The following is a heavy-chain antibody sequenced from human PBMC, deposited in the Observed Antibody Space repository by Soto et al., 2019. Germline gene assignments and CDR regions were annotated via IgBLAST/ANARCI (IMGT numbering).Heavy chain of an antibody. Sequence: SETLSLTCAVSGGSISNNNLWSLVRQPPGKGLEWIGEIYRSGTTNYNPSLKSRVTFSVDRSINTAYLQWSSRKAPDTAVYYCARLHSRHGTNGQLDYWGQGTLVTVS. D-gene: IGHD3-22*01. V-gene: IGHV4-4*02. CDR3: ARLHSRHGTNGQLDY. CDR1: GGSISNNNL. J-gene: IGHJ4*02. CDR2: IYRSGTT.